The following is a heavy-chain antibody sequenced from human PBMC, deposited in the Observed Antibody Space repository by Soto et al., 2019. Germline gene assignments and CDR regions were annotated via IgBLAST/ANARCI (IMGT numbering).Heavy chain of an antibody. CDR3: ARVSRDYYYYYYMDV. Sequence: GPVKVSCKASCYTFTSYGISWVGQAPGQGLEWMGWISAYNGNTNYAQKLQGRVTMTTDTSTSTAYMELRSLRSDDTAVYYCARVSRDYYYYYYMDVWGKGTTVTVSS. CDR2: ISAYNGNT. CDR1: CYTFTSYG. J-gene: IGHJ6*03. V-gene: IGHV1-18*01.